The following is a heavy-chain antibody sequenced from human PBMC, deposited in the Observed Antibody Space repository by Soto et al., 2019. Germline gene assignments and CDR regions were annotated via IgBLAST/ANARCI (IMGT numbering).Heavy chain of an antibody. V-gene: IGHV4-34*01. CDR3: ARGNVRHYDILTGYYTAAFDI. CDR1: GGSFSGYY. J-gene: IGHJ3*02. CDR2: INHSGST. D-gene: IGHD3-9*01. Sequence: KAXETLSLTCAVYGGSFSGYYWSWIRQPPGKGLEWIGEINHSGSTNYNPSLKSRVTISVDTSKNQFSLKLSSVTAADTAVYYCARGNVRHYDILTGYYTAAFDIWGQGTMVTVSS.